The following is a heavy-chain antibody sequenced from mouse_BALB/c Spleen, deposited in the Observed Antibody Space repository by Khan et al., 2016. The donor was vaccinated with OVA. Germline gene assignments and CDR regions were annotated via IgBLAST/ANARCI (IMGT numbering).Heavy chain of an antibody. J-gene: IGHJ4*01. CDR1: GYTFTNYG. CDR2: INTYTGEP. V-gene: IGHV9-3-1*01. CDR3: ARPPYFSYTLDY. D-gene: IGHD2-10*01. Sequence: QIQLVQSGPELKKPGETVKISCKASGYTFTNYGMNLVKQSPGKALKWMGWINTYTGEPTYADDFKGRFAFSLETSASTAYLQINNLKNEDTATYFCARPPYFSYTLDYWGQGTPVTVSS.